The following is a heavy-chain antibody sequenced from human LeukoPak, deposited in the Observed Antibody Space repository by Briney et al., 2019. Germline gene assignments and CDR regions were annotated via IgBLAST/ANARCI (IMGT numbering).Heavy chain of an antibody. V-gene: IGHV3-66*01. CDR3: ASRPTSKRWLAVFDF. D-gene: IGHD6-19*01. Sequence: GGSLRLSCAASGFTVSSNFMSWVRQAPGRGLEWVSVIYSGGDTYYADSVKGRFTISRGNSKNTVFLQMNSLRAEDTALYYCASRPTSKRWLAVFDFWGRGTLVTVSS. CDR1: GFTVSSNF. J-gene: IGHJ4*02. CDR2: IYSGGDT.